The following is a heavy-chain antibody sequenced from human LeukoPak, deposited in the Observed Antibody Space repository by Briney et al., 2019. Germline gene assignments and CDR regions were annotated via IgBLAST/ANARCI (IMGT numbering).Heavy chain of an antibody. CDR3: ARGYSSSWYGLFDY. Sequence: GGSLRLSCAASGFTFSSYSMNCVRRAPGEGLEWVSYISSSSSTIYYADSVKGRFTISRDNAKNSLYLQMNSLRAEDTAVYYCARGYSSSWYGLFDYWGQGTLVTVSS. CDR2: ISSSSSTI. J-gene: IGHJ4*02. D-gene: IGHD6-13*01. CDR1: GFTFSSYS. V-gene: IGHV3-48*04.